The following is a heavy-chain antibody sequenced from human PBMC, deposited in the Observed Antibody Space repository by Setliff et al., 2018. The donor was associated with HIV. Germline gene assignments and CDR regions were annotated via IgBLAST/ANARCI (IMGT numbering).Heavy chain of an antibody. CDR2: IYPNTGGT. CDR1: GYTFTEFY. D-gene: IGHD4-17*01. J-gene: IGHJ4*02. Sequence: ASVKVSCKASGYTFTEFYVHWVRQAPGEGLEWIGWIYPNTGGTNYAQKFQGRVTMTRDTSIRTVYMELRMLTSDDTAIYYCTRSTTADWGQGTMVTVSS. CDR3: TRSTTAD. V-gene: IGHV1-2*02.